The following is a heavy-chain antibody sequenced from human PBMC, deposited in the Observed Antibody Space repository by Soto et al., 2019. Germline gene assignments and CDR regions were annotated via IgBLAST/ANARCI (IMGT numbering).Heavy chain of an antibody. CDR2: IFWNDAK. V-gene: IGHV2-5*01. Sequence: QIALKESGPTLVKPSQTLTLTCTFSGFSFSTTGAGVGWIRQPPGKALEWLALIFWNDAKRYSPSLRSRFTIIKDTSKNQVVLTMTDVDPVDTATYYCAYRRGGSSSGGNFDYWGQGTPVTVYS. CDR1: GFSFSTTGAG. J-gene: IGHJ4*02. CDR3: AYRRGGSSSGGNFDY. D-gene: IGHD2-15*01.